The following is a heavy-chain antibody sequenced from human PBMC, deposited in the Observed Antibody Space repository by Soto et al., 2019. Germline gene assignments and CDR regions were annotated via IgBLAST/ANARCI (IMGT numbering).Heavy chain of an antibody. CDR2: MNPASGNT. V-gene: IGHV1-8*01. D-gene: IGHD3-3*02. CDR1: GYSFTCYD. CDR3: ARFQLGGAFNF. Sequence: ALVKVSCKASGYSFTCYDIYWARQAPGQGFEWMGYMNPASGNTGSPQKFQGRVTLTRDTSINTAYMELSSLRSEDTAVYFCARFQLGGAFNFWGQGTLVTVSS. J-gene: IGHJ4*02.